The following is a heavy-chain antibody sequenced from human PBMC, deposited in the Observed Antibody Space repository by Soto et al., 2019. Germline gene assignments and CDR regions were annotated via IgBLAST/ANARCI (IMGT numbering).Heavy chain of an antibody. Sequence: PSETLSLTCTVSGGSISSYCWSWIREPAGKGLEWIGRIYTSGSTNYNPSLKSRVTMSVDTSKNQFSLKLSSVTAADTAVYYCARDVRARDGYSHYYYYGMDVWGQGTTLTV. CDR2: IYTSGST. CDR3: ARDVRARDGYSHYYYYGMDV. D-gene: IGHD4-4*01. J-gene: IGHJ6*02. V-gene: IGHV4-4*07. CDR1: GGSISSYC.